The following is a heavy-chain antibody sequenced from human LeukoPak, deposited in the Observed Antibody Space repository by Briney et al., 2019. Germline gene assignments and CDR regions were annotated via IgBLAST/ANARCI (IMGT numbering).Heavy chain of an antibody. CDR1: GFMFSSYG. V-gene: IGHV3-23*01. CDR2: IGGSGGGT. J-gene: IGHJ4*02. Sequence: GGSLRLSCVASGFMFSSYGMSWVRQAPGKGLEWVSAIGGSGGGTYYADSVKGRFTISRDNSKSTLYLQMNSLRADDTAVYYCAKGAVGVAAADYWGQGTLVTVSS. CDR3: AKGAVGVAAADY. D-gene: IGHD6-25*01.